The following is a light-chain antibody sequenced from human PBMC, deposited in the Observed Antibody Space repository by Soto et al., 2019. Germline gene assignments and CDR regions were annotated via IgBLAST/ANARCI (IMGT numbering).Light chain of an antibody. Sequence: DIQMTQSPSSLSASVGDRVTITCRASQSISFYLNWYQQKPGKAPRLLIYAASNLKSGVPSRFSASGSGTDFTLTLSSQQPEDFATYYCQQGDSTPWTFGQGTKVEIK. CDR2: AAS. V-gene: IGKV1-39*01. CDR1: QSISFY. CDR3: QQGDSTPWT. J-gene: IGKJ1*01.